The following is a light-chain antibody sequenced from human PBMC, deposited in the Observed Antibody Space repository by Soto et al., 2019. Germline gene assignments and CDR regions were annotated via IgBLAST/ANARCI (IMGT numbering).Light chain of an antibody. CDR2: EGS. CDR1: SSDVGSYNL. V-gene: IGLV2-23*03. Sequence: QSVLTQPASVSGSPGQSSTISCTGTSSDVGSYNLVSWYQQHPGKAPKLMIYEGSKRPSGVSNRFSGSKSGNTASLTISGLQAEDEADYYCCSYAGTRTFEVFGGGTKVTVL. CDR3: CSYAGTRTFEV. J-gene: IGLJ2*01.